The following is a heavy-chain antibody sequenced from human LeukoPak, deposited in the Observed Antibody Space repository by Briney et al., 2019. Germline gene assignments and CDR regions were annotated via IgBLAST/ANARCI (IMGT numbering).Heavy chain of an antibody. CDR3: ARDRVGGALEY. V-gene: IGHV3-9*01. Sequence: GRSLRLSCAASGFTFDDYAMHWVRQAPGKGLEWVSGISWNSGSIGYADSVKGRFTISRDNAKKSLYLQMNSLRAEDTAVYYRARDRVGGALEYWGQGALVTVSS. CDR2: ISWNSGSI. CDR1: GFTFDDYA. D-gene: IGHD3-10*01. J-gene: IGHJ4*02.